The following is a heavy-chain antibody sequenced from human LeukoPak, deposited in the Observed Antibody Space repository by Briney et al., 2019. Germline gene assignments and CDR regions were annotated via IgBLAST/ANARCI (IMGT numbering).Heavy chain of an antibody. V-gene: IGHV3-30*02. D-gene: IGHD2/OR15-2a*01. CDR3: AKGFSDHYYYYMDV. CDR1: GITFSSYG. Sequence: TGGSLRLSCAASGITFSSYGMHWVRQAPGKGLGWVAFIRYDGSNKYYADSVKGRFTISRDNSKNTLYLQMNSLRAEDTAVYYCAKGFSDHYYYYMDVWGKGTTVTVSS. J-gene: IGHJ6*03. CDR2: IRYDGSNK.